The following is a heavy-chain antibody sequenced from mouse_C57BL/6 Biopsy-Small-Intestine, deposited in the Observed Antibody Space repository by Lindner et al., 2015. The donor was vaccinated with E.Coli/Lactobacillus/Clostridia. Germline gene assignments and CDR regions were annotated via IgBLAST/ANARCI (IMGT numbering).Heavy chain of an antibody. V-gene: IGHV5-6-2*01. CDR2: INSNGGST. CDR3: ARHYPYSTYAMDY. Sequence: VQLQESWGGLVKPGGSLKLSCAASGFTFSSYAMSWVRQTPEKRLEWVAAINSNGGSTYYPDTVKDRFTISRDNAKNTLYLQMSSLRSEDTALYYCARHYPYSTYAMDYWGQGTSITVSS. CDR1: GFTFSSYA. J-gene: IGHJ4*01. D-gene: IGHD2-5*01.